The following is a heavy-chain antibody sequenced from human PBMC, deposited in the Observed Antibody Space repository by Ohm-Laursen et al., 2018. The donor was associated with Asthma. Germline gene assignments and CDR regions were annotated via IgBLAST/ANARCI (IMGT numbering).Heavy chain of an antibody. Sequence: SLRLSCSASGFTFDDYAMHWVRQAPGKGLEWVSGISWNSGSIGYADSVKGRFTISRDNAKNSLYLQMNSLRAEDTALYYCAKGYCSSTSCLIDYWGQGTLVTVSS. CDR3: AKGYCSSTSCLIDY. D-gene: IGHD2-2*01. J-gene: IGHJ4*02. CDR1: GFTFDDYA. CDR2: ISWNSGSI. V-gene: IGHV3-9*01.